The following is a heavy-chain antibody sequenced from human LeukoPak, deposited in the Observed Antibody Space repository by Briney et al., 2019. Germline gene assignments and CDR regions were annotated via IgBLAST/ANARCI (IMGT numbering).Heavy chain of an antibody. CDR3: ARDLDYSNYGVFYYYYMDV. V-gene: IGHV1-46*03. CDR2: INPSGGST. Sequence: EASVKVSCKASGYTFTSYYMHWVRQAPGQGLEWMGIINPSGGSTSYAQKFQGRVTMTRDTSTSTVYMELSSLRSEDTAVHYCARDLDYSNYGVFYYYYMDVWGKGTTVTASS. CDR1: GYTFTSYY. J-gene: IGHJ6*03. D-gene: IGHD4-11*01.